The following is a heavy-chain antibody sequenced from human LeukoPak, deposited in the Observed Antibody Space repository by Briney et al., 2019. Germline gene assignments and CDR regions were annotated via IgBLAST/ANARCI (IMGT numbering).Heavy chain of an antibody. V-gene: IGHV3-20*04. CDR1: GFTFGNYG. J-gene: IGHJ4*02. CDR2: INWNGGST. D-gene: IGHD5-18*01. Sequence: GGSLRLSCAASGFTFGNYGMSWVRQAPGKGLEWVSGINWNGGSTGYADSVEGRFTISRDNAKNSLYLQMNSLRAEDTALYYCAKDKRGYSYGNFDYWGQGTLVTVSS. CDR3: AKDKRGYSYGNFDY.